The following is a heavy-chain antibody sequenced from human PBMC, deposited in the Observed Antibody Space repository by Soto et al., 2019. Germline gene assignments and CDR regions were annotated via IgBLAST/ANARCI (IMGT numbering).Heavy chain of an antibody. CDR3: ARLDYGNGMDV. V-gene: IGHV4-34*01. CDR2: INHSGST. CDR1: GGSFSGYY. D-gene: IGHD3-10*01. Sequence: SETLSLTCAVYGGSFSGYYWGWIRQPPGKGLEWIGEINHSGSTNYNPSLKSRVTISVDTSKNEFSLRLSSVTAADTAVYYCARLDYGNGMDVWGQGTTVTVSS. J-gene: IGHJ6*02.